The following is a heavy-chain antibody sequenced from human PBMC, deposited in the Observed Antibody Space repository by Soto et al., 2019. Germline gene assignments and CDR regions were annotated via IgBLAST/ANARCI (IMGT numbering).Heavy chain of an antibody. CDR2: INHSGST. D-gene: IGHD3-16*02. CDR3: ARASSRNYYYGMDV. J-gene: IGHJ6*02. V-gene: IGHV4-34*01. CDR1: DVSFSGYY. Sequence: SETLSLTCAVYDVSFSGYYWSLIRQPPGKGLEWIGEINHSGSTNYNPSLKSRVTISVDTSKNQFSLKLSSVTAADTAVYYCARASSRNYYYGMDVWGQGTTVTVSS.